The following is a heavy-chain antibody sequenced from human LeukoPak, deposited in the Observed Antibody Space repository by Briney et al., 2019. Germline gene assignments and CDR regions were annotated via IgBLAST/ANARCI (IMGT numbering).Heavy chain of an antibody. CDR1: GYTFTGYY. J-gene: IGHJ4*02. CDR3: ARVALSSGWYDY. Sequence: GASVKVSCKASGYTFTGYYMHWVRQAPGQGLEWMGWINPNSCGTNYAEKFQGRVTMTRDKSISTAYMELSRLRSDDTAVYYCARVALSSGWYDYWGQGTLVTVSS. D-gene: IGHD6-19*01. V-gene: IGHV1-2*02. CDR2: INPNSCGT.